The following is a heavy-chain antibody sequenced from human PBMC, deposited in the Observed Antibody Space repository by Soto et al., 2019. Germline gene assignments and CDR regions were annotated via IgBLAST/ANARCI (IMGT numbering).Heavy chain of an antibody. CDR1: GYTFSTYA. J-gene: IGHJ4*02. CDR2: INSDGSST. CDR3: ARHAGMEGFDY. V-gene: IGHV3-74*01. D-gene: IGHD6-13*01. Sequence: GGSLRLSCVASGYTFSTYAMTWVRQAPGTGLDWVSRINSDGSSTSYADSVKGRFTISRDNAKNTLYLQMNSLRAEDTAVYYCARHAGMEGFDYWGQGTLVTVSS.